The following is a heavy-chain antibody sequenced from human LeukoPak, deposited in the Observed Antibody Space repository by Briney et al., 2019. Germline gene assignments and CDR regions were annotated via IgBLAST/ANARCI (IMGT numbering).Heavy chain of an antibody. Sequence: GGSLRLSCAASGFTFSSYAMHWVRQAPGKGLVWVAVISYDGSNKYYADSVKGRFTISRDNSKNTLYLQMNSLRAEDTAVYYCARIYDSSSVWGQGTLVTVSS. V-gene: IGHV3-30-3*01. D-gene: IGHD3-22*01. CDR3: ARIYDSSSV. CDR2: ISYDGSNK. CDR1: GFTFSSYA. J-gene: IGHJ4*02.